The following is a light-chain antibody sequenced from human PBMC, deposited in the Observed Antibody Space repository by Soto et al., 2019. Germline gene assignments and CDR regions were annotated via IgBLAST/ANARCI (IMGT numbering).Light chain of an antibody. V-gene: IGKV3-20*01. Sequence: EIVLTQSPGTLSLSPGERATLSCRASQTLSNSFIAWYQQKPGQAPRLLIYDTSSRATGVPDRYSASGSGTDFTLTISRLEPEAVAVFFCQQYGTSEIIFGQGTRLEIK. CDR3: QQYGTSEII. CDR1: QTLSNSF. CDR2: DTS. J-gene: IGKJ5*01.